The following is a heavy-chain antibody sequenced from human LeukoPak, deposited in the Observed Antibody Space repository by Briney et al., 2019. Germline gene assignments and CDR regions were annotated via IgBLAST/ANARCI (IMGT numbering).Heavy chain of an antibody. CDR1: GGSISSYY. Sequence: SETLSLTCTVSGGSISSYYWSWIRQPAGKGLEWIGRIYTSGSTNYNPSLKSRVTMSVDTSKNQFSLKLSSVTAADTAVYYCARERAAPPYYYYYYMDVWGKGTTVTVSS. CDR3: ARERAAPPYYYYYYMDV. J-gene: IGHJ6*03. CDR2: IYTSGST. D-gene: IGHD6-13*01. V-gene: IGHV4-4*07.